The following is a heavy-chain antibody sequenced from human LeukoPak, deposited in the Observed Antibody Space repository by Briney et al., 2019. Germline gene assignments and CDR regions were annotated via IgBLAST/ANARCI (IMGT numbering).Heavy chain of an antibody. CDR1: GFTFSSYG. Sequence: GRSLRLSCAASGFTFSSYGMHWVRQAPGKGLEWVAVIWYDGSNKYYADSVKGRFTISRVNSKNTLYLQMNSLRAEDTAVYYCARDRRYFDWIRYYYGMDVWGQGTTVTVSS. CDR2: IWYDGSNK. CDR3: ARDRRYFDWIRYYYGMDV. J-gene: IGHJ6*02. V-gene: IGHV3-33*01. D-gene: IGHD3-9*01.